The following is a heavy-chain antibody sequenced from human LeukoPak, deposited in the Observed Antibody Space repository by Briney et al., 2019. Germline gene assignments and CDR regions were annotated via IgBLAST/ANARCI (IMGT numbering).Heavy chain of an antibody. J-gene: IGHJ4*02. CDR3: ASRITVTTSYY. CDR2: ISSSSSYI. D-gene: IGHD4-17*01. V-gene: IGHV3-21*01. CDR1: EFTFSSYA. Sequence: GGSLRLSCAASEFTFSSYAMHWVRQAPGKGLEWVSSISSSSSYIYYADSVKGRFTISRDNAKNSLYLQMNSLRAEDTAVYYCASRITVTTSYYWGQGTLVTVSS.